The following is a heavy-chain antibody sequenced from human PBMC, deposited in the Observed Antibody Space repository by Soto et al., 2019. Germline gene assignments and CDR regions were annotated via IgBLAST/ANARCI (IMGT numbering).Heavy chain of an antibody. J-gene: IGHJ4*02. CDR2: ISAHNGNT. CDR1: GYAFTTDG. D-gene: IGHD1-1*01. Sequence: QVHMVQSGAEVKKPGASVKVSCKGCGYAFTTDGITWVRQAPGQGLEWMGWISAHNGNTNYAQKLQGRVTVTRDTSTSTAYMELRSLRSDDTAVYYCARGRYGDYWGQGALVTVSS. V-gene: IGHV1-18*01. CDR3: ARGRYGDY.